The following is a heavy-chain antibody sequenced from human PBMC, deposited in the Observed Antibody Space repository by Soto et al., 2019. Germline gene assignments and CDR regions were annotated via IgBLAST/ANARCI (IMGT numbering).Heavy chain of an antibody. CDR3: ARDGPYSSGWYYFDY. D-gene: IGHD6-19*01. J-gene: IGHJ4*02. CDR2: VSIGGST. CDR1: GFTFSSYA. Sequence: GGSLRLSCAASGFTFSSYAMGWVRQGPGKGLEWVAVVSIGGSTHYADSVRGRFTISRDNSKNTLSLQMNSLRAEDTAVYYCARDGPYSSGWYYFDYWGQGTLVTVSS. V-gene: IGHV3-23*01.